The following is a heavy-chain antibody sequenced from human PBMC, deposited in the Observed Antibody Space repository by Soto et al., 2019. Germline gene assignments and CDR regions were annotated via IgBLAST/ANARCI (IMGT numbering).Heavy chain of an antibody. V-gene: IGHV4-59*08. CDR3: ARQLLY. J-gene: IGHJ4*02. D-gene: IGHD2-2*01. Sequence: QVQLQESGPGLVKPSETLSLTCTVSGGSISSSYWSWIRQPPGKGLEWIGYIYDSGSTYYNSSLXGXXTMSVDPSKNQVSLKLNAGAAADTAVYYSARQLLYWGRGTPVPVSS. CDR1: GGSISSSY. CDR2: IYDSGST.